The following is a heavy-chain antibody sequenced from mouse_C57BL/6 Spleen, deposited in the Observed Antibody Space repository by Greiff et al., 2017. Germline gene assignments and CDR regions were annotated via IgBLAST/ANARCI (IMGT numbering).Heavy chain of an antibody. D-gene: IGHD2-12*01. CDR3: ARSGDSPYYLDY. CDR1: GYTFTNYW. CDR2: IYPGGGYP. V-gene: IGHV1-63*01. J-gene: IGHJ2*01. Sequence: VQLQQSGAELVRPGTSVKMSCKASGYTFTNYWIRWVKQRPGHGLEWIGDIYPGGGYPSSNQKFKGKATMTADKSSSTAYMQLSSLTSEDSAIYYCARSGDSPYYLDYWGQGTTLTVSS.